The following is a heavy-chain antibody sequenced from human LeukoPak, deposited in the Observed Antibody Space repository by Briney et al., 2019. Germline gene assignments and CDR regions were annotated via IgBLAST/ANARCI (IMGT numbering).Heavy chain of an antibody. J-gene: IGHJ4*02. V-gene: IGHV1-2*02. Sequence: ASVKVSCKASGYTFTGYYMHWVRQAPGQGLEWMGWINPNSGDTNFAQKFQGRVTMTRDTSTSTVYMELSSLRSEDTAVYYCARYCSSTSCLFDYWGQGTLVTVSS. CDR2: INPNSGDT. CDR3: ARYCSSTSCLFDY. CDR1: GYTFTGYY. D-gene: IGHD2-2*01.